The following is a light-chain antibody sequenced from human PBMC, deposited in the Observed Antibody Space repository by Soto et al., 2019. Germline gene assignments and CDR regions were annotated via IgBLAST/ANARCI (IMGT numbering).Light chain of an antibody. CDR2: DVS. Sequence: QSALTQPRSVSGSPGQSVTISCTGTSSDVGAYNYVSWYQQHPGKAPKLMIYDVSKRPSGVLDRFSGSKSGNTASLTISGLQAEDEADYYCYSYAGTYATYVFGTGTKLTVL. J-gene: IGLJ1*01. CDR3: YSYAGTYATYV. CDR1: SSDVGAYNY. V-gene: IGLV2-11*01.